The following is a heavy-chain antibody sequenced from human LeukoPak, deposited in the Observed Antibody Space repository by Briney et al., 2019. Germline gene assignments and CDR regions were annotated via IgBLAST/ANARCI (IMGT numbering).Heavy chain of an antibody. Sequence: GGSLRLSCAASGFTFSSYSMNWVRQAPGKGLEWVSYISSSSSTIYYADSVKGRFTISRDNAKNSLYLLMNSLRAEDTAVYYCSRDWEDWGQGTLVSVSS. CDR1: GFTFSSYS. CDR3: SRDWED. D-gene: IGHD1-26*01. CDR2: ISSSSSTI. V-gene: IGHV3-48*01. J-gene: IGHJ4*02.